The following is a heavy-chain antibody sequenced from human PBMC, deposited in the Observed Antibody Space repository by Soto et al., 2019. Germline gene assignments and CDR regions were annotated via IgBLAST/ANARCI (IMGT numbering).Heavy chain of an antibody. D-gene: IGHD2-8*01. CDR3: GRDKTWNGVISGFWFDP. J-gene: IGHJ5*02. CDR1: GFTFSDFA. V-gene: IGHV3-48*02. Sequence: EEQLVDSGGGLVQRGGSLRLSCSASGFTFSDFAMNWIRQAPGRGLEWMSYISTTGTTTYYANSVRGRFTISRDNAKNSLYLHMNSLRDEDTAVYYCGRDKTWNGVISGFWFDPWGQGTLVTVSS. CDR2: ISTTGTTT.